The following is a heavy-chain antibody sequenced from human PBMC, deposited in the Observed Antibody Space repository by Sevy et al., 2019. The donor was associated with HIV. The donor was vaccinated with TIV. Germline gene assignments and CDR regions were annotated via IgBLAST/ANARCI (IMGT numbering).Heavy chain of an antibody. J-gene: IGHJ4*02. CDR3: ARGRAPDNGRYYFDS. Sequence: ASVKVSCKASGYIFGIYDISWVRQAPGQGLEWMGWITPDSGDTNYAQKLQGRVTMTTDTSTRTSYMELSSLTSDDAGVYYCARGRAPDNGRYYFDSWAQGTLVIVSS. V-gene: IGHV1-18*01. CDR2: ITPDSGDT. CDR1: GYIFGIYD. D-gene: IGHD1-26*01.